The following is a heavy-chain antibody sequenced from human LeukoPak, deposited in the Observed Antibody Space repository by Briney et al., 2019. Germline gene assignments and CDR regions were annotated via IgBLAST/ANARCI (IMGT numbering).Heavy chain of an antibody. Sequence: PGGSLRLSLSASGFTLITNWMNWVRQAPGKGLEWVANIKQDGSEKYYVDSVKRRLTISRDNTKNSLYLQMNSLRAEDTAVYYCARGKWFGELLHFDYWGQGTLVTVSS. V-gene: IGHV3-7*03. J-gene: IGHJ4*02. CDR2: IKQDGSEK. CDR1: GFTLITNW. D-gene: IGHD3-10*01. CDR3: ARGKWFGELLHFDY.